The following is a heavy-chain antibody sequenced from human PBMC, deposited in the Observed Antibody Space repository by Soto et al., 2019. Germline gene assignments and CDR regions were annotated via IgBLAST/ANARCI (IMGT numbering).Heavy chain of an antibody. Sequence: GGSLRLSCASSGFSFSDSTLSWVRQAPGKGLEWVSSITAKSGDIYYADSVKGRFTISRDNAKNSLYLQMNSLRAEDTAVYYCARAPPYYGDYGYSPDYWGQGTLVTVSS. CDR1: GFSFSDST. CDR3: ARAPPYYGDYGYSPDY. D-gene: IGHD4-17*01. J-gene: IGHJ4*02. V-gene: IGHV3-21*04. CDR2: ITAKSGDI.